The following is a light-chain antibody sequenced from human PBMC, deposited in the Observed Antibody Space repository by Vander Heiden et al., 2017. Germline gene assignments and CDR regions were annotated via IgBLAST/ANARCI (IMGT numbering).Light chain of an antibody. CDR2: GGS. J-gene: IGLJ1*01. CDR1: TSDVGDYNL. Sequence: QSALTQPPPVSGSPGRSLTISCTGITSDVGDYNLVTWYQQKPGKVPKLILYGGSQRPSGVSSRFSGSKSGNTASLTISGLQAEDEADYYCCSFGGSSIYVFGTGTQVIVL. CDR3: CSFGGSSIYV. V-gene: IGLV2-23*01.